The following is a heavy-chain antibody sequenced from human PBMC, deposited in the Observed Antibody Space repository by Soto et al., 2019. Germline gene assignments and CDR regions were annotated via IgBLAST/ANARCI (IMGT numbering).Heavy chain of an antibody. CDR2: ISSSSSYT. CDR1: GFTFSDYY. D-gene: IGHD3-10*01. J-gene: IGHJ6*02. Sequence: GGSLRLSCAASGFTFSDYYMSWIRQAPGKGLEWVSYISSSSSYTNYADSVKGRFTISRDNAKNSLYLQMNSLRAEDTAVYYCASSFGVPFYGMDVWGQGTTVTVSS. CDR3: ASSFGVPFYGMDV. V-gene: IGHV3-11*03.